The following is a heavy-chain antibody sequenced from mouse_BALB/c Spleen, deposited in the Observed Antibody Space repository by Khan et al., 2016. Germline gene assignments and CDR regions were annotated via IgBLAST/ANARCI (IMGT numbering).Heavy chain of an antibody. V-gene: IGHV3-2*02. CDR3: ALVPYVYDVAWFAY. Sequence: EVQLQESGPGLVKPSQSLSLTCTVTGYSITSDYAWNWIRQFPGNKLEWMGYISYRGSPNYNPSLKSRISIPRDTSKKQLFLQLNYVTTEDTATYLCALVPYVYDVAWFAYWGQGTLVSVSA. CDR2: ISYRGSP. D-gene: IGHD2-2*01. CDR1: GYSITSDYA. J-gene: IGHJ3*01.